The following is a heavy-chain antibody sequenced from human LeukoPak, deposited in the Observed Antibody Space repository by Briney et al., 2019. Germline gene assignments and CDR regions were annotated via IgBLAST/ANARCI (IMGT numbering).Heavy chain of an antibody. CDR1: GGSMNSYY. V-gene: IGHV4-4*07. CDR2: IYTSGST. J-gene: IGHJ5*02. Sequence: SETLSLTCTVPGGSMNSYYWTWIRQPAGTGLEWIGRIYTSGSTNYNPSLKSRVTISVDTSKNQFSLKLTSVTAADTGVYYCARVQSPGWFDPWGQGTLVTVSS. D-gene: IGHD4-11*01. CDR3: ARVQSPGWFDP.